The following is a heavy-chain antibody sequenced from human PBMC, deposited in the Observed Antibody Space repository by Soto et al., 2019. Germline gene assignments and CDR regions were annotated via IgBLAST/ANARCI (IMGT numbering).Heavy chain of an antibody. CDR3: ARRYCGGGSCYSGFDY. CDR1: GGSISSYY. CDR2: IYYSGST. V-gene: IGHV4-59*08. D-gene: IGHD2-15*01. Sequence: PEETLSLTCTVSGGSISSYYWSWIRQPPGKGLEWIGNIYYSGSTNYNPSLKSRVTMSVDTSKNQFSLKLNSVTAADTVFYYCARRYCGGGSCYSGFDYWGQGTLVTVSS. J-gene: IGHJ4*02.